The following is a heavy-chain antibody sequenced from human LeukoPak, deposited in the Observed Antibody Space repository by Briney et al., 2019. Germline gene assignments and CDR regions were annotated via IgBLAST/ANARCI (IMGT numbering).Heavy chain of an antibody. CDR1: GFTVSSNY. V-gene: IGHV3-66*01. CDR2: IYSGGST. D-gene: IGHD3-22*01. J-gene: IGHJ4*02. Sequence: GGSLRLSCAASGFTVSSNYMSWVRRAPGKGLEWVSVIYSGGSTYYADSVKGRFTISRDNSKNTLYLQMNSLRAEDTAVYYCAQHYDSSGYYYEAFDYWGQGTQVTVSS. CDR3: AQHYDSSGYYYEAFDY.